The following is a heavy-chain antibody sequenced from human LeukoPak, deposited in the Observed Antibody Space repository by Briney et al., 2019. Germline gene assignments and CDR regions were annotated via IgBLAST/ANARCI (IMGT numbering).Heavy chain of an antibody. Sequence: PGGSLRLSCAASGFTFSSYWMHWVRQAPGKGLVWVSRINSDGSSTSYADSVKGRFTISRDNSKNTLYLQMNSLRAEDTAVYYCAKEWEGYYDFWSGYSNWGQGTLVTVSS. J-gene: IGHJ4*02. CDR3: AKEWEGYYDFWSGYSN. D-gene: IGHD3-3*01. CDR1: GFTFSSYW. CDR2: INSDGSST. V-gene: IGHV3-74*01.